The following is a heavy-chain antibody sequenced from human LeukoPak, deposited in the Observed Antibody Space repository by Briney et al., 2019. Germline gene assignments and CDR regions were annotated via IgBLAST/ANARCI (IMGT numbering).Heavy chain of an antibody. J-gene: IGHJ6*03. CDR3: ARLYYSNYVWSPSPYYYMDV. Sequence: ASVKVSCKASGYTFTGYYMHGVRQAPGQGLEGMGCINPNSGGTNYAQKFKGRVTMTRDTSISTAYMELSRLRSDDTAVYYCARLYYSNYVWSPSPYYYMDVWGKGTTVTVSS. D-gene: IGHD4-11*01. V-gene: IGHV1-2*02. CDR1: GYTFTGYY. CDR2: INPNSGGT.